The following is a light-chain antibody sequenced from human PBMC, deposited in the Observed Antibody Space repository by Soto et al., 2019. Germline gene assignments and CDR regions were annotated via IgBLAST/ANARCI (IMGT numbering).Light chain of an antibody. V-gene: IGKV1-5*03. J-gene: IGKJ2*01. Sequence: DIQMTQSPSTVSASVGDRVAITCRASQSISTSFAWYQQKPGKDPRLLIYRASSLEEGVPSRFSGSGSGTAFTLTIGGLQPHDVATYYCQQYAARSPVTFGQGTTLEI. CDR2: RAS. CDR3: QQYAARSPVT. CDR1: QSISTS.